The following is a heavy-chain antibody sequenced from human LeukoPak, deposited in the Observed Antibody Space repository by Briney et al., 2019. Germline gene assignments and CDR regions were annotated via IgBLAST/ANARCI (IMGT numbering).Heavy chain of an antibody. CDR1: GYSFTSYW. CDR2: IYPGDSDT. CDR3: ARHLNYDILTGRAIDAFDI. D-gene: IGHD3-9*01. V-gene: IGHV5-51*01. J-gene: IGHJ3*02. Sequence: GESLKISCKGSGYSFTSYWIGWVRQMPGKGLEWMGTIYPGDSDTRYSPSFQGQVTISADKSISTAYLQWSSLKASDTAMYYCARHLNYDILTGRAIDAFDIWGQGTMVSVSS.